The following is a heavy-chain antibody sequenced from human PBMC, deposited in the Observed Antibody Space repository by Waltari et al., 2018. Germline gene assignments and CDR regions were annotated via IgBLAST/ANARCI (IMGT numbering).Heavy chain of an antibody. CDR3: ARSPLPQSNFDY. V-gene: IGHV3-23*03. CDR1: GFTFSSYA. J-gene: IGHJ4*02. Sequence: EVQLLESGGGLVQPGGSLRLSCAASGFTFSSYAMSWVRQAPGKGLEWVSVIYSGGSTYYADSVKGRFTISRDNSKNTLYLQMNSLRAEDTAVYYCARSPLPQSNFDYWGQGTLVTVSS. CDR2: IYSGGST. D-gene: IGHD2-15*01.